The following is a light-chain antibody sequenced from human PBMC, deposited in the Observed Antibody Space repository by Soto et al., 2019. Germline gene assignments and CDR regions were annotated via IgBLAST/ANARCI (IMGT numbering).Light chain of an antibody. V-gene: IGLV2-14*03. CDR2: DVS. J-gene: IGLJ1*01. Sequence: QSALTQPASVSGSPGQSITISCTGTSSDIGGYNYVSWYQQLPGKVPKLITYDVSNRPSGVSDRFSGSKSGNAASLTISGLQAEDEADYYCSSYTSTSTLYVFGTGTKLTVL. CDR1: SSDIGGYNY. CDR3: SSYTSTSTLYV.